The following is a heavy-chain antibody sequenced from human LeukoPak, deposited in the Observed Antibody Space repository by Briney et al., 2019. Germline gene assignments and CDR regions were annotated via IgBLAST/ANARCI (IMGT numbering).Heavy chain of an antibody. J-gene: IGHJ4*02. CDR3: ARYANHGFDY. CDR2: ISSSSSTI. V-gene: IGHV3-48*01. Sequence: GGSMSPSSAPSGSTSSTLSMNWVSQPPRKGLGWVSYISSSSSTIDYAGSVKGRFTISRDNAKNSLYLQMNSLRAEDTAVYYCARYANHGFDYWGQGTLVTVSS. CDR1: GSTSSTLS.